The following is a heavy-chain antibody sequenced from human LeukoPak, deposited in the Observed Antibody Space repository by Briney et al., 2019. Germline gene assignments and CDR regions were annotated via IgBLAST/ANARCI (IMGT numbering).Heavy chain of an antibody. CDR1: GFIFSTYA. CDR2: ITDSGRVT. Sequence: GGSLRLSCAASGFIFSTYAMSWVRQAPGKGLEWVSGITDSGRVTYYADSVKGRFTISRDNSKTMLFLQMNSLRAEDTAVYFCARDRLTLSAFDIWGQGTMVTVSS. V-gene: IGHV3-23*01. J-gene: IGHJ3*02. CDR3: ARDRLTLSAFDI. D-gene: IGHD2-15*01.